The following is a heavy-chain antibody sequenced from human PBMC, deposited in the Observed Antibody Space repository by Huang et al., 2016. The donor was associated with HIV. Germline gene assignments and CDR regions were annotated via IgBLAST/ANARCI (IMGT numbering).Heavy chain of an antibody. D-gene: IGHD3-3*01. CDR2: VSTGGSA. J-gene: IGHJ3*02. CDR3: ARVESGYYDAFDI. Sequence: QVQLQESGPGLVKPSETLSLTCTVSGGSISTGNYDWSWIRQPAGKGQEWVGQVSTGGSANHNPSLKSRVTISLDTSKTQFSLKLSSVTAADSAVYYCARVESGYYDAFDIWGPGTTVTVSS. V-gene: IGHV4-61*09. CDR1: GGSISTGNYD.